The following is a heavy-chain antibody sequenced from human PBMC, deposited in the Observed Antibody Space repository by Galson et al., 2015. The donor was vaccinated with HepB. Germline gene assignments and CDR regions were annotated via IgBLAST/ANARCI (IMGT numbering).Heavy chain of an antibody. CDR3: ARKDYGDYEGAFDI. V-gene: IGHV1-18*01. D-gene: IGHD4-17*01. CDR1: GYTFTSYG. CDR2: ISAYNGNT. Sequence: SVKVSCKASGYTFTSYGISWVRQAPGQGLEWMGWISAYNGNTNYAQKLQGRVTMTTDTSTSTAYMELRSLRSDDTAVYYCARKDYGDYEGAFDIWGQGTMVTVSS. J-gene: IGHJ3*02.